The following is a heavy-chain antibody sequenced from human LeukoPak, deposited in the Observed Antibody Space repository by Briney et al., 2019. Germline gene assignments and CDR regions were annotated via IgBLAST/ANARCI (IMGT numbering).Heavy chain of an antibody. CDR1: GGSISSYY. J-gene: IGHJ4*02. Sequence: SETLSLTCTVSGGSISSYYWSWIRQPPGKGLEWIGYIYNSGSTNYNPSLKSRVTISVDTSKNQSSLKLSSVTAADTAVYYCARHVSWRHSYGYFYYWGQGALVTVSS. CDR2: IYNSGST. CDR3: ARHVSWRHSYGYFYY. D-gene: IGHD5-18*01. V-gene: IGHV4-59*08.